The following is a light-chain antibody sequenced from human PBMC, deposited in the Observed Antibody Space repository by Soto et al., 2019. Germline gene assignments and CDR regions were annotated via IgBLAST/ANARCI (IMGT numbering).Light chain of an antibody. CDR2: KAS. J-gene: IGKJ2*01. CDR1: QSISSY. V-gene: IGKV1-5*03. Sequence: DIQMTQSPSSLSASVADRVTLTCRASQSISSYLNWYQHKPGKAPKFLIYKASSLESGVPSRFSGSGSGTEFTLTISSLQPDDFATYYCQQYSSWYTFGQGTKLEIK. CDR3: QQYSSWYT.